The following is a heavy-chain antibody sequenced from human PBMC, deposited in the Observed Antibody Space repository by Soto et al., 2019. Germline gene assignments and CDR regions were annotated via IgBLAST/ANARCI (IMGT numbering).Heavy chain of an antibody. CDR3: AKDSMYYDFWSGYPNYYGMDV. Sequence: GGFLRLSCAASGFTFSSYAMSWVRQAPGKGLEWVSAISGSGGSTYYADSVKGRFTISRDNSKNTLYLQMNSLRAEDTAVYYCAKDSMYYDFWSGYPNYYGMDVWGQGTTVTVSS. D-gene: IGHD3-3*01. CDR2: ISGSGGST. V-gene: IGHV3-23*01. CDR1: GFTFSSYA. J-gene: IGHJ6*02.